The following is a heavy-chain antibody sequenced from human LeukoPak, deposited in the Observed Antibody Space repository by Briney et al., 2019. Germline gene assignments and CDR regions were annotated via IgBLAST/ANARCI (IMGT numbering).Heavy chain of an antibody. CDR2: IYHSGTT. V-gene: IGHV4-59*01. CDR1: GVTINGYY. D-gene: IGHD1-1*01. Sequence: PSETLSLTCTVSGVTINGYYWTWFRQSPDKGLEWIGYIYHSGTTYYNPSLKSRVTIFLDTSTNQFPLRLTSVTAADTAVYYCARVRGIGYGPSYLYYWRHGTLVTVSS. J-gene: IGHJ4*01. CDR3: ARVRGIGYGPSYLYY.